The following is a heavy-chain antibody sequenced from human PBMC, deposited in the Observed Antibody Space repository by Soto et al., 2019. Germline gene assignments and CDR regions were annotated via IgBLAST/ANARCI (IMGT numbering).Heavy chain of an antibody. D-gene: IGHD2-2*01. CDR2: IIPIFGTA. CDR1: GGTFSSYA. CDR3: VVVPADMMGFDI. V-gene: IGHV1-69*13. J-gene: IGHJ3*02. Sequence: ASVKVSCKASGGTFSSYAISWVRQAPGQGLEWMGGIIPIFGTANYAQKFQGRVTITADESTSTAYMELSSLRSEDTAVYYCVVVPADMMGFDIWGQGTMVTVSS.